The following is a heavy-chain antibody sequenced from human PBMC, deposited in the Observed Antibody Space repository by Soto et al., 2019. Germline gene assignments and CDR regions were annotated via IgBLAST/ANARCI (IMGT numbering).Heavy chain of an antibody. D-gene: IGHD6-6*01. CDR3: EKDLGARPHHYFDY. V-gene: IGHV3-23*01. J-gene: IGHJ4*02. CDR1: GFTFSSYA. CDR2: ISGSGGST. Sequence: PWGSLRLCCAACGFTFSSYAMSWVRQAPGKGLEWVSAISGSGGSTYYADSVKGRFTISRDNSKNTLYLQMNSLRAEDTAVYYCEKDLGARPHHYFDYWGQGTLVTVSS.